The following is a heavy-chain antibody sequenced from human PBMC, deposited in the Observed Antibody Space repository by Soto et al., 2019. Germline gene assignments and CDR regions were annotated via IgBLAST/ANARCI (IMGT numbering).Heavy chain of an antibody. CDR1: GYTFTSYA. Sequence: QVQLVQSGAEVKKPGASVKVSCKASGYTFTSYAMHWVRQAPGQRLEWMGWINAGNGNTKYSQKFQGRVTITRDTSASTAYMELSSLRSEDTAVYYYTTPYNYYGSGNDMSSFDPWGQGTLVTVSS. CDR3: TTPYNYYGSGNDMSSFDP. D-gene: IGHD3-10*01. CDR2: INAGNGNT. J-gene: IGHJ5*02. V-gene: IGHV1-3*01.